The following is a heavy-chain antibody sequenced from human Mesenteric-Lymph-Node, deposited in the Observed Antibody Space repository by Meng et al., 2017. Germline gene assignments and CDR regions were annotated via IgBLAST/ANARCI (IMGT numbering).Heavy chain of an antibody. CDR2: INPNSGGT. Sequence: ASVTVSCQTSGYTFTDYFMHWVRQVPGQGLEWMGWINPNSGGTNYAQKFQGRVTMTRDTSISTAYMELSRLRSDDTAVYYCARYAYSGSYSSVAFDIWGQGTMVTVSS. V-gene: IGHV1-2*02. J-gene: IGHJ3*02. CDR1: GYTFTDYF. D-gene: IGHD1-26*01. CDR3: ARYAYSGSYSSVAFDI.